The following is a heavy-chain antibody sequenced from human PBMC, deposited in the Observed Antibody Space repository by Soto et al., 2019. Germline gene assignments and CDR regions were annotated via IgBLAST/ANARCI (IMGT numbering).Heavy chain of an antibody. D-gene: IGHD3-22*01. V-gene: IGHV1-46*01. CDR2: INPSDGST. CDR1: GYTFTRFY. Sequence: ASVKVSCKASGYTFTRFYMHWVRQAPGQGLEWMGIINPSDGSTSDAQKFQGRVSMTRDTSTSTVYMQLSSLRSEDTAVYYCARRRYYDSSAQGGMDVWGQGTTVTVSS. J-gene: IGHJ6*02. CDR3: ARRRYYDSSAQGGMDV.